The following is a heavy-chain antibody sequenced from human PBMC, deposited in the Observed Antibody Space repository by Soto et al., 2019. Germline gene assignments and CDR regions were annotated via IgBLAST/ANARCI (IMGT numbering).Heavy chain of an antibody. J-gene: IGHJ4*02. Sequence: SETLSLTCAVYGGSFDNYYWSWIRQPPGRGLEWIGEINHSGSTNYNPSLKSRSTISIDTSKNQFSLTLSSVTAADTAVYYCVSGIGDYSGGCYRYAGNILDYWGQGTLVTVSS. CDR3: VSGIGDYSGGCYRYAGNILDY. D-gene: IGHD3-16*02. CDR2: INHSGST. CDR1: GGSFDNYY. V-gene: IGHV4-34*01.